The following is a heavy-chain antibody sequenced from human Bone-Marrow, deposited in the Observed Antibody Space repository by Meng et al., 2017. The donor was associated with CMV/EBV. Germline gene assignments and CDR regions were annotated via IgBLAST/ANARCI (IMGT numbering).Heavy chain of an antibody. D-gene: IGHD6-13*01. J-gene: IGHJ4*02. V-gene: IGHV3-21*01. CDR2: ISSSSDYI. Sequence: GESLKLSCAASGFTFSSSNMNWVRQAPGKGLEWVSSISSSSDYIYYADPVKGRVTISRDNAKNALYLQMNSLRAEDTAVYYCARDIAAHGYDYWGQGTLVTVSS. CDR3: ARDIAAHGYDY. CDR1: GFTFSSSN.